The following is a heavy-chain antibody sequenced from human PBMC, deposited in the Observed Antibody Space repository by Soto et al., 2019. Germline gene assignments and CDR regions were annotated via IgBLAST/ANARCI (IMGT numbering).Heavy chain of an antibody. CDR1: GLTLRSYA. V-gene: IGHV3-23*01. CDR3: AKGGPFTGGFDP. Sequence: EGQLLQSGGDLVQPGGSLRLSCAGSGLTLRSYAMTWIRQTPEKGLEWVSTISGRSGVPSYADSVNGRFTVSRDNSKNTLYLQMNSLRPDDTAIYYCAKGGPFTGGFDPWGQGTRVTVAS. CDR2: ISGRSGVP. D-gene: IGHD3-16*01. J-gene: IGHJ5*02.